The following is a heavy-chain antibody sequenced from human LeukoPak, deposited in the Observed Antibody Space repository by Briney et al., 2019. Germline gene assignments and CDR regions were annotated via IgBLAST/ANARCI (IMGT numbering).Heavy chain of an antibody. V-gene: IGHV3-9*01. CDR1: GFTFDDYA. J-gene: IGHJ3*02. Sequence: GRSLRLSCAASGFTFDDYAMHWVRQAPGKGLEWVSGISWNSGSIGYADSVKGRFTISRDNAKNSLYLQMNSLRAEDTALYYCAKDPYSSSWHDRNAFDIWGQGTMVTVSS. CDR3: AKDPYSSSWHDRNAFDI. D-gene: IGHD6-13*01. CDR2: ISWNSGSI.